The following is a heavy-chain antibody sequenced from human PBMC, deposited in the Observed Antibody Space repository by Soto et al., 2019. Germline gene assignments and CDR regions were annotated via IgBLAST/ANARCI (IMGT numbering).Heavy chain of an antibody. CDR1: GGSISSGGYS. CDR2: IYHSGST. V-gene: IGHV4-30-2*01. Sequence: PSETLSLTCAVSGGSISSGGYSWSWIRQPPGKGLEWIGYIYHSGSTCYNPSLKSRVTISVYRSKNQFSLKLSSVTAADTAVYYCARDSPYYDSSGSTRAFDIWGQGTMVTVSS. CDR3: ARDSPYYDSSGSTRAFDI. D-gene: IGHD3-22*01. J-gene: IGHJ3*02.